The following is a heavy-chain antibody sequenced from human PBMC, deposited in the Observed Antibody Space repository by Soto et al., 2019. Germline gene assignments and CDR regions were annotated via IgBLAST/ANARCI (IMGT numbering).Heavy chain of an antibody. Sequence: EVQLVESGGGVVRPGGSLRLSCAASGFTFNDFAMSWVRQAPGKGLEWVSGINWSGSSTYYADSVKGRFTISRDKAKNSLYLQTNSLRAEDTALYYCARGPFVCSSSWYYDFWGQGTLVTVSS. CDR2: INWSGSST. D-gene: IGHD6-13*01. CDR3: ARGPFVCSSSWYYDF. V-gene: IGHV3-20*04. CDR1: GFTFNDFA. J-gene: IGHJ4*02.